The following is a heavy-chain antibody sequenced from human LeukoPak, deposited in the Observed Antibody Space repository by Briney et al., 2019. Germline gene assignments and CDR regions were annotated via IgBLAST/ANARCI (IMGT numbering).Heavy chain of an antibody. V-gene: IGHV3-23*01. J-gene: IGHJ5*02. CDR1: GFTFSSYR. D-gene: IGHD6-19*01. CDR2: ISVSGGNT. CDR3: ATKQWLVRGWFDP. Sequence: GGSLRLSCAASGFTFSSYRMNWVRQAPGKGLEWVSSISVSGGNTYYADSVKGRFTISRDNSKNTLYLQLNSLTAEDTAVYYCATKQWLVRGWFDPWGQGTLVTVSS.